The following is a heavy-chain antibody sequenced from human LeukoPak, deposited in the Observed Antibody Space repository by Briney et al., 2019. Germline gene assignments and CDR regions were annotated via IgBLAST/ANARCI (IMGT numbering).Heavy chain of an antibody. CDR1: GYTFTSYD. V-gene: IGHV1-8*01. CDR3: AKVPLGGYSYGWAPFDY. CDR2: MNPNSGNT. Sequence: ASVKVSCKASGYTFTSYDINWVRQATGQGLEWMGWMNPNSGNTGYAQKFQGRVTMTRNTSISTAYMELSSLRSEDTAVYYCAKVPLGGYSYGWAPFDYWGQGTLVTVSS. J-gene: IGHJ4*02. D-gene: IGHD5-18*01.